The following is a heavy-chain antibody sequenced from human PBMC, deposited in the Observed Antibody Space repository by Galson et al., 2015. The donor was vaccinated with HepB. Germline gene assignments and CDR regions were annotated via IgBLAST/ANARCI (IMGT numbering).Heavy chain of an antibody. CDR2: INAGNGNT. J-gene: IGHJ5*02. V-gene: IGHV1-3*01. CDR1: GYTFTSYA. Sequence: SVKVSCKASGYTFTSYAMHWVRQAPGQRLEWMGWINAGNGNTKYSQKFQGRVTITRDTSASTAYMELSSLRSEDTAVYYCARDRGSIAARDSPVSGAASRYNWFDPWGQGTLVTVSS. D-gene: IGHD6-6*01. CDR3: ARDRGSIAARDSPVSGAASRYNWFDP.